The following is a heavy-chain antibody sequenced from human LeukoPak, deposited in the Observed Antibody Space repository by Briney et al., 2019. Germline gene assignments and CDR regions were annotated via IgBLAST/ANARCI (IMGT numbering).Heavy chain of an antibody. V-gene: IGHV3-7*01. CDR3: ASQYQLRRDAFDI. Sequence: GGSLRLSCAASGFTFSSYWMSWVRQAPGKGLEWVANIKQDGSEKYYVDSVKGRFTISRDNAKNSLYLQMNSLRAEDTAVYYCASQYQLRRDAFDIWGQGTMVTVSS. D-gene: IGHD2-2*01. J-gene: IGHJ3*02. CDR1: GFTFSSYW. CDR2: IKQDGSEK.